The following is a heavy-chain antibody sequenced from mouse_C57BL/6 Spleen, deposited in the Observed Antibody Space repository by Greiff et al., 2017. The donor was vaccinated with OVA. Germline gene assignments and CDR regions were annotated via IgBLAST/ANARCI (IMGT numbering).Heavy chain of an antibody. D-gene: IGHD1-1*01. CDR3: ARFGTTVVFDY. J-gene: IGHJ2*01. CDR1: GYTFTSYW. V-gene: IGHV1-59*01. Sequence: QVQLQQPGAELVRPGTSVKLSCKASGYTFTSYWMHWVKQRPGQGLEWIGVIDPSDSYTNYNQKFKGKATLTVDTSSSTAYMQLSSLTSEDSAVDYCARFGTTVVFDYWGQGTTLTVSS. CDR2: IDPSDSYT.